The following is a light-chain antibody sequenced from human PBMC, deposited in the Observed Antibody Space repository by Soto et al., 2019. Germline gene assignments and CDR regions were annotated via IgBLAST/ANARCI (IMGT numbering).Light chain of an antibody. V-gene: IGLV2-23*02. CDR1: SSDVGSYNL. Sequence: QSVLTQPASVSGSPGQSITISCTGTSSDVGSYNLVSWYQQHPGKAPKLMIYEVSKRPSGVSNRFSGSKSGNTASLTISGLRAEDEADYYCCSYAGSYNYVFGTGTKVTVL. CDR3: CSYAGSYNYV. J-gene: IGLJ1*01. CDR2: EVS.